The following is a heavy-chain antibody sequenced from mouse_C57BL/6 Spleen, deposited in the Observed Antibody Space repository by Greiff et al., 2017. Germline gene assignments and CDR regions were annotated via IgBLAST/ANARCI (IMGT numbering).Heavy chain of an antibody. CDR1: GFTFSNYW. CDR2: IRLKSDNYAT. CDR3: TAGSYYAMDY. J-gene: IGHJ4*01. V-gene: IGHV6-3*01. Sequence: EVKLVESGGGLVQPGGSMKLSCVASGFTFSNYWMNWVRQSPEKGLEWVAQIRLKSDNYATHYAESVKGRFTISRDDSKSSVYLQMNNLRAEDTGIYYCTAGSYYAMDYWGLGTSVTVSS.